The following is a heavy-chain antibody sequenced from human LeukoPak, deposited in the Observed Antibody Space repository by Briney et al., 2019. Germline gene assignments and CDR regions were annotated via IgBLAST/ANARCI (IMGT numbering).Heavy chain of an antibody. Sequence: PGGSLRLSXAASGFTFSNAWMSWVRQAPGKGLEWVGRIKSKTDGGTTDYAAPVKGRFTISRDDSKNTLYLQMNSLKTEDTAVYYCTTDGTYSSGWYYFDYWGQGTLVTVSS. CDR2: IKSKTDGGTT. CDR1: GFTFSNAW. CDR3: TTDGTYSSGWYYFDY. D-gene: IGHD6-19*01. J-gene: IGHJ4*02. V-gene: IGHV3-15*01.